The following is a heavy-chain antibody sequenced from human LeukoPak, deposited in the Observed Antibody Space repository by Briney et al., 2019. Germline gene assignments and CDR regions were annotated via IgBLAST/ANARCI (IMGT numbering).Heavy chain of an antibody. CDR3: ARHARIQLWSPLDY. J-gene: IGHJ4*02. CDR2: IYPGDSDT. V-gene: IGHV5-51*01. D-gene: IGHD5-18*01. CDR1: GYRFTSYW. Sequence: GAPLQISCQGSGYRFTSYWIGWVRPMPGKGLAWMGIIYPGDSDTRYSPSFQGQVTISADKSISTAYLQWSSLKASDTAMYYCARHARIQLWSPLDYWGQGTLVTVSS.